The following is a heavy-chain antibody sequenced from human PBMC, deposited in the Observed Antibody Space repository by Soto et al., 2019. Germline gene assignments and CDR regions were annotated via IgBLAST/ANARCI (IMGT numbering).Heavy chain of an antibody. D-gene: IGHD3-10*01. Sequence: QVQLVESGGGVVQPGRSLRLSCAASGFTFSSYGMHWVRQAPGKGLEWVAVIWYDGSNKYYADSVKGRFTISRDNSKNTMYLQMNSLRAEDKAVYYCARDGQTVPRFVGEGARGLNGLDYWGQGTLVTVSS. CDR1: GFTFSSYG. CDR3: ARDGQTVPRFVGEGARGLNGLDY. CDR2: IWYDGSNK. V-gene: IGHV3-33*01. J-gene: IGHJ4*02.